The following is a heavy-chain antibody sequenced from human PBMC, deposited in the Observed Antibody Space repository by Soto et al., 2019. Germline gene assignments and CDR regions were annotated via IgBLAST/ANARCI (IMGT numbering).Heavy chain of an antibody. D-gene: IGHD5-12*01. Sequence: QVHLVQSGAEVKEPGASLKASCKTSGFPFTTHAIHWVRQAPGQRFEWMGWINAGNGNTKYSQRFQDRVTISRDTSASTAYMDLSSLTSEDRAVYYCARRNNSGPIDYWGQGTLVTVSS. CDR2: INAGNGNT. CDR1: GFPFTTHA. J-gene: IGHJ4*02. V-gene: IGHV1-3*01. CDR3: ARRNNSGPIDY.